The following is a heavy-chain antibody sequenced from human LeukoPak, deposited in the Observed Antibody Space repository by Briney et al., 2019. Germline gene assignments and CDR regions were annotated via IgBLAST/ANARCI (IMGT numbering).Heavy chain of an antibody. CDR3: ARGSSWNDDYYGMDV. D-gene: IGHD1-20*01. J-gene: IGHJ6*02. CDR1: GYSFTSYW. Sequence: GESLKISCKGSGYSFTSYWIGWVRQMPGKGLEWMGIIYPGDSDTRYSPSFQGQVTISADKSISTAYLQWSSLKASDTAMYYCARGSSWNDDYYGMDVWGQGTTVTVSS. CDR2: IYPGDSDT. V-gene: IGHV5-51*01.